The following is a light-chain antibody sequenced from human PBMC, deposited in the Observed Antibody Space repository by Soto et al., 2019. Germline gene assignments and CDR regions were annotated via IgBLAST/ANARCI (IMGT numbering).Light chain of an antibody. CDR1: QSVASN. CDR2: SAS. Sequence: DIVMTQSPATLSVSPGERVTLSCRASQSVASNLAWYQQKPGQAPRLLIFSASTRATGIPARFSGSGSGTEFTLAISSLQSEDFAVYYCQQYVIWPPTFTFGQGTKLEIK. CDR3: QQYVIWPPTFT. V-gene: IGKV3-15*01. J-gene: IGKJ2*01.